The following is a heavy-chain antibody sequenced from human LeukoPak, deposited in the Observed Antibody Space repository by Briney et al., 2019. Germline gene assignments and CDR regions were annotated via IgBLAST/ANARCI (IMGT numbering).Heavy chain of an antibody. CDR1: GGSISSHY. CDR3: ATSRRQYSSSWYFWWFDP. CDR2: IYYSGST. Sequence: SSETLSLTCTVSGGSISSHYWSWIRQPPGKGLERIGYIYYSGSTNYNPSLKSRVTISVDPSKNQFSLKLSSVTAADTAVYYCATSRRQYSSSWYFWWFDPWGQGTLVTVSS. J-gene: IGHJ5*02. D-gene: IGHD6-13*01. V-gene: IGHV4-59*11.